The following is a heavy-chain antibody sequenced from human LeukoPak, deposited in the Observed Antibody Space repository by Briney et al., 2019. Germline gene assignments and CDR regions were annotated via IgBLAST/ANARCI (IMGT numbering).Heavy chain of an antibody. D-gene: IGHD3-10*01. Sequence: PGGSLRLSCAASGFTLSSYEMHWVRQAPGKGLAWVSYISSSGSTMYYADSVKGRFTISRDNAKNSLYLQMNSLRAEDTAVYYCARASITMGRGELIYYFDYWGQGTLVTVSS. V-gene: IGHV3-48*03. CDR1: GFTLSSYE. CDR3: ARASITMGRGELIYYFDY. CDR2: ISSSGSTM. J-gene: IGHJ4*02.